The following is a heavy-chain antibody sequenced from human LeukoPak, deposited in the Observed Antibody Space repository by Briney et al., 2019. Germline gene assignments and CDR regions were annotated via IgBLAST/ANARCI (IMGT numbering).Heavy chain of an antibody. V-gene: IGHV3-48*03. D-gene: IGHD2-15*01. J-gene: IGHJ4*02. CDR2: ISSSGSSI. CDR1: GFTFSSYE. Sequence: GGSLRLSCAASGFTFSSYEMNWVRQAPGKGLEWVLYISSSGSSIHYADSVKGRFTISRDNAKNSLYPQMNSLRAEDTAVYHCARQISRYCSGDSCYSGWEFYFDYWGQGTPVTVSS. CDR3: ARQISRYCSGDSCYSGWEFYFDY.